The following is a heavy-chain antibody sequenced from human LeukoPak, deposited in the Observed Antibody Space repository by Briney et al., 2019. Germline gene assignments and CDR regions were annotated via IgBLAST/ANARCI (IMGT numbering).Heavy chain of an antibody. V-gene: IGHV4-30-4*08. D-gene: IGHD2-2*01. J-gene: IGHJ4*02. CDR1: GGSISSGDYY. Sequence: PSETLSLTCTVSGGSISSGDYYWSWIRQPPGKGLEWIGYIYCSGSTYYNPSLKSRVTISVDTSKNQFSLKLSSVTAADTAVYYCARDSSGYCSSTSCSGWGQGTLVTVSS. CDR2: IYCSGST. CDR3: ARDSSGYCSSTSCSG.